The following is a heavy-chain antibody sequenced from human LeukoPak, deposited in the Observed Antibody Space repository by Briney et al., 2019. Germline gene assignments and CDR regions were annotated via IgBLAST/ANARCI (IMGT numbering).Heavy chain of an antibody. J-gene: IGHJ4*02. D-gene: IGHD1-1*01. CDR1: GFTFSSYA. V-gene: IGHV3-23*01. Sequence: GESLRLSCAASGFTFSSYAMSWVRQAPGKGLEWVSTISGGGGRTWYADSVKGRFTISRDSSKNTVDVQLNSLRAEDTAVYYCAKFRGSERTVIDCWGQGTLVTVSP. CDR2: ISGGGGRT. CDR3: AKFRGSERTVIDC.